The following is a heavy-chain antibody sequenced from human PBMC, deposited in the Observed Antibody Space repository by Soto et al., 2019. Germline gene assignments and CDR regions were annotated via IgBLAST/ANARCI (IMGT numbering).Heavy chain of an antibody. D-gene: IGHD6-6*01. V-gene: IGHV4-59*01. CDR1: GGSITSYY. Sequence: NPSETLSLTCSVSGGSITSYYWSWIRQPPGKGLEWIGYIYYSGSTNYNPSLKSRVTISVDKSKNQFSLKLSSVTAAGTAVYYCASETRGSDAFDIWGQGTMVTVSS. J-gene: IGHJ3*02. CDR3: ASETRGSDAFDI. CDR2: IYYSGST.